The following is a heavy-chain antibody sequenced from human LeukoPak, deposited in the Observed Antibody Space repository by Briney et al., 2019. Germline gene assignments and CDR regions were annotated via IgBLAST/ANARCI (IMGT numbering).Heavy chain of an antibody. J-gene: IGHJ6*03. D-gene: IGHD2-2*01. Sequence: GASVKVSCKASGGTFSSYAISWVRQAPGQGLEWMGGIIPIFGTANYAQKFQGRVTITADESTSTAYMELSSLRSEDTAVYYCARSGSDCSSTSCFMGWAPYYYYYMDVWGKGTTVTVSS. V-gene: IGHV1-69*13. CDR2: IIPIFGTA. CDR1: GGTFSSYA. CDR3: ARSGSDCSSTSCFMGWAPYYYYYMDV.